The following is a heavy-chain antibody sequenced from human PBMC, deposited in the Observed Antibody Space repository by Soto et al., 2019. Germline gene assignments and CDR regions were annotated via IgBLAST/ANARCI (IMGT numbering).Heavy chain of an antibody. J-gene: IGHJ4*02. CDR1: GGSISTVGHY. V-gene: IGHV4-31*03. CDR2: IYHTGST. CDR3: ARATGTLRSRNCDY. D-gene: IGHD1-1*01. Sequence: KASETLSLTCSVSGGSISTVGHYWTWIRQPPGKGLEWIGSIYHTGSTYYSKSLRSRLTMSVDTSKSQFSLRLGSVTAADTAVYYCARATGTLRSRNCDYWGQGSLVTVSS.